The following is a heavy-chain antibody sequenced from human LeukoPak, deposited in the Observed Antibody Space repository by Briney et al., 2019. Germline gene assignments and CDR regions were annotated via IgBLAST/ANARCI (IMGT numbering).Heavy chain of an antibody. CDR2: ISGSGGST. J-gene: IGHJ4*02. Sequence: GGSLRLSCAASGFTFSSYAMSWVRQAPGKGLEWVSAISGSGGSTYYADSVKGRFTIFRDNSKNTLYLQMNSLRAEDTAVYYCAKDLVPAAISLGSFDYWGQGTLVTVSS. CDR3: AKDLVPAAISLGSFDY. CDR1: GFTFSSYA. V-gene: IGHV3-23*01. D-gene: IGHD2-2*01.